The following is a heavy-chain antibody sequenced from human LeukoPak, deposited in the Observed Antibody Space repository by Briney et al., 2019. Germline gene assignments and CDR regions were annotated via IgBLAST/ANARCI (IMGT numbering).Heavy chain of an antibody. V-gene: IGHV3-33*01. D-gene: IGHD2-8*02. CDR2: IWYDGSNK. CDR1: GFTFSSYG. Sequence: GGSLRLSCAASGFTFSSYGMHWVRQAPGKGLEWVAVIWYDGSNKYYADSVKGRFTISRDNSKNTLYLQMNSLRAEDTAVYYCARDLVARLYGMDVWGQGTTVTVSS. J-gene: IGHJ6*02. CDR3: ARDLVARLYGMDV.